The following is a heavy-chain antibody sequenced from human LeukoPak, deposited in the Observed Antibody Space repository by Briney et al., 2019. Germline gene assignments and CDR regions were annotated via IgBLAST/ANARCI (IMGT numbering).Heavy chain of an antibody. J-gene: IGHJ5*02. CDR1: GFTFSSYA. D-gene: IGHD3-22*01. CDR3: ANHSTGYYP. Sequence: EPGGSLRLSCAASGFTFSSYAMNWVRQAPGKGLEWVSGISGSGGSTYFADSVKGRFTISRDNSKNTLYLQMNSLRVEDTATYYCANHSTGYYPWGQGTLVTVSS. CDR2: ISGSGGST. V-gene: IGHV3-23*01.